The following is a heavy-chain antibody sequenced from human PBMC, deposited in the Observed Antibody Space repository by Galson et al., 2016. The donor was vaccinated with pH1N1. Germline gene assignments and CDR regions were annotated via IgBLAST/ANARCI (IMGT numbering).Heavy chain of an antibody. D-gene: IGHD3-16*01. V-gene: IGHV1-46*01. Sequence: SVKVSCKASEYTFTLYYFHWVRQAPGQGLEWLGIIDPGSGGTNYNQKFQGRVTMTRDTSTNTVYVELSTLISEDTAMYYCVGIKGGALDIWGQGTKVIVSS. CDR2: IDPGSGGT. CDR3: VGIKGGALDI. CDR1: EYTFTLYY. J-gene: IGHJ3*02.